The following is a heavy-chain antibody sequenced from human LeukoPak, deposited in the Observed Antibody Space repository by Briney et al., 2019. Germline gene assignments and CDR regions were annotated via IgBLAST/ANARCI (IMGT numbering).Heavy chain of an antibody. V-gene: IGHV1-24*01. Sequence: GASVKVSCKVSGHTLTELSMHWVRQAPGKGLEWMGGFDPEDGETIYAQKFQGRVTMTEDTSTDTAYMELSSLRSEDTAVYYCATGIVATTDGWIDYWGQGTLVTVSS. D-gene: IGHD5-12*01. J-gene: IGHJ4*02. CDR3: ATGIVATTDGWIDY. CDR1: GHTLTELS. CDR2: FDPEDGET.